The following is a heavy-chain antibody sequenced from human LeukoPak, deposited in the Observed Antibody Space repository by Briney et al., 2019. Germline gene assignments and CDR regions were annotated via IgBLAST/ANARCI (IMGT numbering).Heavy chain of an antibody. CDR1: GFTFSSYA. CDR2: FSGSGGST. CDR3: AKDYVSGDGYWDFDY. D-gene: IGHD5-24*01. V-gene: IGHV3-23*01. J-gene: IGHJ4*02. Sequence: GGSLRLSCAASGFTFSSYAMSWVRQAPGHGLERVSAFSGSGGSTYSADSVKGRFTISRDNSKNTVDRQMNSLRVEDTAVYYCAKDYVSGDGYWDFDYWGQGPLVTVSS.